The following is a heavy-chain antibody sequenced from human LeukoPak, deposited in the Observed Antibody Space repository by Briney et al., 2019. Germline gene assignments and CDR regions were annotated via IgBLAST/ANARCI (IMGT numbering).Heavy chain of an antibody. D-gene: IGHD2-21*01. CDR2: IYYSGST. J-gene: IGHJ6*04. Sequence: PSETLSLTCTVSGGSISSSSYYWGWVRQPPGKGLEWIGSIYYSGSTYYNPSLKSRVTISVDTSKNQFSLKLSSVTAADTAVYYCAREGGEDVWGKGTTVTVSS. CDR3: AREGGEDV. V-gene: IGHV4-39*07. CDR1: GGSISSSSYY.